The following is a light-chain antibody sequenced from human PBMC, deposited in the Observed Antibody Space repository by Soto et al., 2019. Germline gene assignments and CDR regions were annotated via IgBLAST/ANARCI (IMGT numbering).Light chain of an antibody. CDR2: DAS. CDR1: QDISHY. CDR3: QQYDVLPLS. Sequence: DIQMTQSPSSLSASVGDRVTITCQASQDISHYLNWYQQKPGKAPRLLIYDASNLETGVPSRFSGSGSGTHFTFTINSLQTEDLATYYCQQYDVLPLSFGPGTKVDI. V-gene: IGKV1-33*01. J-gene: IGKJ3*01.